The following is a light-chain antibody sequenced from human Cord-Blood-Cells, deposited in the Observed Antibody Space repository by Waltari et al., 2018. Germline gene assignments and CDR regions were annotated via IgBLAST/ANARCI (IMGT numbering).Light chain of an antibody. CDR2: DAS. CDR1: QSVSSY. CDR3: QQRSNWPPST. V-gene: IGKV3-11*01. Sequence: EIVLTQSPATLSLSPGERATLSCGASQSVSSYLAWYQQKPGQAPRLLIYDASNRATGIPARFSGSGSGTDFTLTISSLEPEDFAVYYCQQRSNWPPSTFGQGTRLEIK. J-gene: IGKJ5*01.